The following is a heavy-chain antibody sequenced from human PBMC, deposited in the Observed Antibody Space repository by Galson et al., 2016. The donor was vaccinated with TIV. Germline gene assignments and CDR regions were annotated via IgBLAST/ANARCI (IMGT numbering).Heavy chain of an antibody. CDR2: IIRIFGTV. CDR1: GDTLTSYA. V-gene: IGHV1-69*05. D-gene: IGHD3-10*01. CDR3: ARGYGSDPDY. J-gene: IGHJ4*02. Sequence: SVKVSCKASGDTLTSYAVSWVRQAPGQGLEWMGEIIRIFGTVNYAQKFQGRVTITTDESTSAVYMELSSLRYDDTAVYYCARGYGSDPDYWGQGTLVTVSS.